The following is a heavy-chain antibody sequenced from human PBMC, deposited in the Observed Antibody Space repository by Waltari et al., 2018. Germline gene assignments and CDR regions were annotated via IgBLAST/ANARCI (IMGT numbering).Heavy chain of an antibody. CDR1: GGTFSSYA. CDR3: ARTYYGSGSYEGKDAFDI. CDR2: IIPIFGTA. Sequence: QVQLVQSGAEVKKPGSSVKVSCKASGGTFSSYAISWVRQAPGQGLEWMGGIIPIFGTANYAQKFQGRVTITADESTSTAYMELSSLRSEDTAVYYCARTYYGSGSYEGKDAFDIWGQGTMVTVSS. D-gene: IGHD3-10*01. J-gene: IGHJ3*02. V-gene: IGHV1-69*12.